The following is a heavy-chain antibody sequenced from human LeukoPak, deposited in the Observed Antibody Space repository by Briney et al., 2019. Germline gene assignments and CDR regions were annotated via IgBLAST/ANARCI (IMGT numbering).Heavy chain of an antibody. CDR2: IRGSGSTF. V-gene: IGHV3-48*04. D-gene: IGHD1-7*01. CDR3: ARASRSRFNLNYEYYYYMDV. Sequence: SGGSLRLSCAASGFTFCSYGMRWGRQAPGEGLEWVSYIRGSGSTFYYAYSVKGLFTISRDNAKNSLYLHMNSLRAEDTAVYYCARASRSRFNLNYEYYYYMDVWGKGTTVTVSS. J-gene: IGHJ6*03. CDR1: GFTFCSYG.